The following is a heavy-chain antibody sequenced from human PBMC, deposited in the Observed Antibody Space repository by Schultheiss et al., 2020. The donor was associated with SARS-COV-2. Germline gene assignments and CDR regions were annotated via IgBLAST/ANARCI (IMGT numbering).Heavy chain of an antibody. CDR3: ATGYTCSY. Sequence: GGSLRLSCAASGFTFSSYSMNWVRQAPGKGLEWVSHITGSGADTVYADSVKGRFTISRDNAKNSLYLQMNSLRAEDTAVYYCATGYTCSYWGQGTLVTVSS. J-gene: IGHJ4*02. V-gene: IGHV3-21*01. CDR2: ITGSGADT. CDR1: GFTFSSYS. D-gene: IGHD1-20*01.